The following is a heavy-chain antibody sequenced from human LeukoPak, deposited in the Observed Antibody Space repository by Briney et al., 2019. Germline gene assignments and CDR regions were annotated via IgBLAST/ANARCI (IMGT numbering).Heavy chain of an antibody. CDR3: VTNGGGDSGYGNFDY. CDR2: INPDGSEK. CDR1: GFTFSSDW. J-gene: IGHJ4*02. Sequence: GGSLRLSCAVSGFTFSSDWMIWVRQAPGKGLEWVANINPDGSEKNYVDAVRGRFTISRDNAKNSLYLQMNSLRVEDTALYYCVTNGGGDSGYGNFDYWGQGTLVTVSS. D-gene: IGHD5-12*01. V-gene: IGHV3-7*03.